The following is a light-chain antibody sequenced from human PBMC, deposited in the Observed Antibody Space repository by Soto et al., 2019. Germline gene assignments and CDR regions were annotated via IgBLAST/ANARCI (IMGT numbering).Light chain of an antibody. Sequence: QSALTQPASVSGSPGQSITISCTGTSSDVGGYDYVSWYQQHPGKAPKLMIYDVTYRPSGVSNRFSGSKSGNTASLIISGLQAEDEADYYCSSYKSGSTPYVFGTGTNLTVL. J-gene: IGLJ1*01. CDR3: SSYKSGSTPYV. V-gene: IGLV2-14*01. CDR2: DVT. CDR1: SSDVGGYDY.